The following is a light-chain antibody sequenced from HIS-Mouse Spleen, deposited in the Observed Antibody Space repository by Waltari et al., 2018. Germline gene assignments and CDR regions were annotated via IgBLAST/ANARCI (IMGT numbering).Light chain of an antibody. J-gene: IGLJ3*02. Sequence: QSVLTQPPSASGTPGQRVTISCSGSSSNIGSNYVYWYQQLPGTAPKLLIYRNNQRPSGVPDGVSGSKSGTSASLSISGLRSEDEADYYCAAWDDSLSGPVFGGGTKLTVL. CDR3: AAWDDSLSGPV. CDR1: SSNIGSNY. CDR2: RNN. V-gene: IGLV1-47*01.